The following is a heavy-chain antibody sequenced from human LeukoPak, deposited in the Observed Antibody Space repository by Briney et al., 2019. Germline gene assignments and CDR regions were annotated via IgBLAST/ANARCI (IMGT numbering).Heavy chain of an antibody. CDR1: GFTFRDYW. V-gene: IGHV3-7*01. CDR3: ARVGAWELQRVFDY. Sequence: PGGSLRLSCAASGFTFRDYWMTWVRQVPGKGLEWVANIKQGGNEMYYVDSVKGRFTISRDNAQNSLYLQMNSLRIDDTAVYYCARVGAWELQRVFDYWGQGTQVTVSS. J-gene: IGHJ4*02. CDR2: IKQGGNEM. D-gene: IGHD1-26*01.